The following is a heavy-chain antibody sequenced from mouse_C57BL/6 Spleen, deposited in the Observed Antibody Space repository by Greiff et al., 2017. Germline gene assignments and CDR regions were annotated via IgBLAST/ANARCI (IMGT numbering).Heavy chain of an antibody. CDR1: GYTFTSYW. CDR2: IDPSDSYT. CDR3: ARCYGSDFDY. V-gene: IGHV1-50*01. Sequence: VQLQQSGAELVKPGASVKLSCKASGYTFTSYWMQWVKQRPGQGLEWIGEIDPSDSYTNYNQKFKGMATLTVDTSSSTAYMQLSSLTSEDSAVYYCARCYGSDFDYWGQGTTLTVSS. J-gene: IGHJ2*01. D-gene: IGHD1-1*01.